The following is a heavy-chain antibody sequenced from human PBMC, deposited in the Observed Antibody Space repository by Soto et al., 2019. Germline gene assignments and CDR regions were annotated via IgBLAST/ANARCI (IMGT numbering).Heavy chain of an antibody. CDR2: ISSSGSNI. CDR1: GFTFSSYS. J-gene: IGHJ6*02. V-gene: IGHV3-21*01. Sequence: GGSLRLSCAASGFTFSSYSMNWVRQAPGRGLEWVSSISSSGSNIYYADSLKGRCTISRDNAKNSLYLEMNNVRAEETAVYHWARSRAGEYYYYGMDVWGQGTTVTVSS. CDR3: ARSRAGEYYYYGMDV.